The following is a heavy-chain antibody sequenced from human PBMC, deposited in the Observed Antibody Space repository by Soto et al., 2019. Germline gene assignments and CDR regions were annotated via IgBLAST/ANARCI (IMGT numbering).Heavy chain of an antibody. V-gene: IGHV4-4*02. CDR2: IFHSGNI. D-gene: IGHD6-19*01. CDR3: AREEYSSGWYAFPSYFDY. Sequence: PSETLSLTCAVSGGSISSNNWWNWVRQPPGKGLEWIGEIFHSGNINYNPSLKSRVTISVDKSKNQFSLNLSYVTAEDTAVYYCAREEYSSGWYAFPSYFDYWGQGILVTVSS. J-gene: IGHJ4*02. CDR1: GGSISSNNW.